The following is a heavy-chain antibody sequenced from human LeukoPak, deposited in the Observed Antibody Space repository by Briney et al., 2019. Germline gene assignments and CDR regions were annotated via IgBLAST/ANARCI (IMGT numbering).Heavy chain of an antibody. CDR3: ARNVSGQYFDI. D-gene: IGHD2/OR15-2a*01. V-gene: IGHV3-23*01. J-gene: IGHJ2*01. Sequence: PGGSLRLSCAASGFTFSSYAMNWVRQAPGKGLECISAISGSGDSTHYADSVKGRFTISRDNSKNTLYLQMNSLRAEDTDVYYCARNVSGQYFDIWGRGTLVTVSS. CDR2: ISGSGDST. CDR1: GFTFSSYA.